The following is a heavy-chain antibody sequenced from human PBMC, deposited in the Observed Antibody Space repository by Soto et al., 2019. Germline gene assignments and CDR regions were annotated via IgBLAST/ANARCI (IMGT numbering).Heavy chain of an antibody. CDR2: IRSKAYGGTA. CDR3: TRDSSSWEDDAFDI. CDR1: GFTFGDYA. V-gene: IGHV3-49*03. D-gene: IGHD6-13*01. Sequence: QPGGSLRLSCTASGFTFGDYAMSWFRQAPGKGLEWVGFIRSKAYGGTAEYAASVKGRFTISRDDSKSIAYLQMNSLKTEDTAVYYCTRDSSSWEDDAFDIWGQGTMVTVSS. J-gene: IGHJ3*02.